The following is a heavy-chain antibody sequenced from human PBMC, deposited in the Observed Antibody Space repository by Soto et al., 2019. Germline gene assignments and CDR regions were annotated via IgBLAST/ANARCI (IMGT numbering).Heavy chain of an antibody. CDR2: ISGSGGST. Sequence: PGGSLRLSCAASGFTFGYYWMSWVRQAPGKGLEWVSAISGSGGSTYYADSVKGRFTISRDNSKNTLYLQMNSLRAEDTAVYYCWCGIHYYYGMDVWGQGTTVTVSS. D-gene: IGHD2-15*01. J-gene: IGHJ6*02. CDR1: GFTFGYYW. V-gene: IGHV3-23*01. CDR3: WCGIHYYYGMDV.